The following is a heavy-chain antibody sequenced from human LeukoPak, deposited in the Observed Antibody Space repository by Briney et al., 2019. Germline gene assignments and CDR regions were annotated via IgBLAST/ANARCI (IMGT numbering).Heavy chain of an antibody. V-gene: IGHV3-7*01. Sequence: GGSLRLSCLASGFTFSSYAMDWVRQAPGKGLEWVANINPDGSEKYSVDSVTGRFTISRDNAENTMFLQMNSLRAEDSAIYYRARELAPGDLRGKGTTVTVSS. CDR1: GFTFSSYA. CDR3: ARELAPGDL. CDR2: INPDGSEK. J-gene: IGHJ6*04.